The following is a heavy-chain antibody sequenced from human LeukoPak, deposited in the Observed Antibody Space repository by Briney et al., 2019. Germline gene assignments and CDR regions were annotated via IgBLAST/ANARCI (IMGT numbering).Heavy chain of an antibody. CDR3: ATRDQSRTFLVPLDS. CDR1: GVSISSGNW. D-gene: IGHD3-3*02. Sequence: SETLSLTCAVYGVSISSGNWWTWVRQPPGKGLEWIGETHRSGDTKYNPSLNGRVTISMDNSKNQLSLNLISVTAADTATYYCATRDQSRTFLVPLDSWGQGTLVTVSS. V-gene: IGHV4/OR15-8*02. J-gene: IGHJ4*02. CDR2: THRSGDT.